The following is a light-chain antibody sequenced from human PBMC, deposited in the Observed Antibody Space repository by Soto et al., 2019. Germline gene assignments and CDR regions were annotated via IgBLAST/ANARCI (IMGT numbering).Light chain of an antibody. CDR3: QQYGSSPGT. J-gene: IGKJ1*01. V-gene: IGKV3-20*01. Sequence: EIVLTQSTGTLSLSPGERATLSCRASQSGSSSFLAWYQQKPGQAPRLLIYEASRRATGIPDRFSGSGSGTDFTLTISRLEPEDFAVYYCQQYGSSPGTFGQGTKVDIK. CDR2: EAS. CDR1: QSGSSSF.